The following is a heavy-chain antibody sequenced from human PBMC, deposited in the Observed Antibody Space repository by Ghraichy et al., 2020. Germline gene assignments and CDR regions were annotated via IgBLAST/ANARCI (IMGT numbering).Heavy chain of an antibody. CDR2: INTDGSST. J-gene: IGHJ4*02. CDR3: ARCRDWDCMDS. V-gene: IGHV3-74*01. Sequence: GSLRLSCAASGFTFSTYWMHWVRQVPGKGLVWVSRINTDGSSTNYADSVKGRFTISRDNAKNTLYLQMNSLRVEDTAVYYCARCRDWDCMDSWGQGTLVTVSS. D-gene: IGHD1-7*01. CDR1: GFTFSTYW.